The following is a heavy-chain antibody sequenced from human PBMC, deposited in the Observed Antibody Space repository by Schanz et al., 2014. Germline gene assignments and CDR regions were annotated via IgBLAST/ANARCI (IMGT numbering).Heavy chain of an antibody. J-gene: IGHJ3*02. D-gene: IGHD6-19*01. V-gene: IGHV3-11*06. Sequence: QVQLVESGGGLVKPGGSLRLSCAASGFTFSDYCMVWIRQAPGKGLEWVSRTSHDGSFTTFADSVKGRFTISRDNARNTLYLQMNSLRAEDTALYFCATDYSGGGCHIWGQGTMVTVSS. CDR1: GFTFSDYC. CDR3: ATDYSGGGCHI. CDR2: TSHDGSFT.